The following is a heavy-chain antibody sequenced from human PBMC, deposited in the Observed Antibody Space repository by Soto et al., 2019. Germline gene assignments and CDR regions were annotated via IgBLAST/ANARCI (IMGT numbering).Heavy chain of an antibody. D-gene: IGHD3-3*01. V-gene: IGHV3-15*01. J-gene: IGHJ3*02. CDR1: GFTFSNAW. Sequence: GGSLRLSCAASGFTFSNAWMSWVRQAPGKGLEWVGRIKSKTDGGTTDYAAPVKGRFTISRDDSKNTLYLQMNSLKTEDTAVYYCTTGSGLDDAFDIWGQGTMVTVSS. CDR3: TTGSGLDDAFDI. CDR2: IKSKTDGGTT.